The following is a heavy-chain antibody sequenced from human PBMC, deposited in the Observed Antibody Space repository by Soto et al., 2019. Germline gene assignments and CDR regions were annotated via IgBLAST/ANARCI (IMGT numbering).Heavy chain of an antibody. CDR1: GFTFSSYA. CDR3: AKSSVALSSARRRHAYF. J-gene: IGHJ4*02. D-gene: IGHD3-16*01. V-gene: IGHV3-23*01. Sequence: GGSLRHSCAASGFTFSSYAMSLVRQAPGKGLEWVSAIGTSGATTYYADSVKGRFTISRDNSKNTLYLQMNSLRAEDTAVYYCAKSSVALSSARRRHAYFRGQGTLVTVSS. CDR2: IGTSGATT.